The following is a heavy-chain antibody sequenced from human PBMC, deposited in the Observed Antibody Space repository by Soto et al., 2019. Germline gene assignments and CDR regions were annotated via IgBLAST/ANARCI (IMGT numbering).Heavy chain of an antibody. CDR1: GGSISSGGYS. J-gene: IGHJ4*02. CDR2: IYHSGST. CDR3: ARVRVNIAVAGTLDY. Sequence: SETLSLTCAVSGGSISSGGYSWSWIRQPPGKGLEWIGYIYHSGSTYYNPSLKSRVTISVDRSKNQFSLKLSSVTAADTAVYYCARVRVNIAVAGTLDYWGQGTLVTVSS. V-gene: IGHV4-30-2*01. D-gene: IGHD6-19*01.